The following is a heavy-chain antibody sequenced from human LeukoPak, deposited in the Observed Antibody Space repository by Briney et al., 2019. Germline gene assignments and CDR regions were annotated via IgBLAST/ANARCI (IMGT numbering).Heavy chain of an antibody. J-gene: IGHJ4*02. Sequence: GGSLRLSCAASGFTFDDYAMHWVRQAPGKGLEWVSGISWNSGSIGYADSVKGRFTIPRDNAKNSLYLQMNSLRAEDTALYYCAKEISGYSYGTYYFDYWGQGTLVTVSS. CDR2: ISWNSGSI. CDR3: AKEISGYSYGTYYFDY. CDR1: GFTFDDYA. V-gene: IGHV3-9*01. D-gene: IGHD5-18*01.